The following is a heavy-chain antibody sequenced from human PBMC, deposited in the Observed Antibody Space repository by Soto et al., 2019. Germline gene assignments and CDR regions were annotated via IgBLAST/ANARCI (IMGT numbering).Heavy chain of an antibody. CDR3: ARALRADY. J-gene: IGHJ4*02. Sequence: PSETLSLTCTVSGGSMTNFYWTWIRQPPGKGLEWIGYIYYTGTTNYNPSLKSRVTISVDTSKNQFSLKLSSVTAADTAVYYCARALRADYWGQGTLVTSPQ. D-gene: IGHD4-17*01. CDR1: GGSMTNFY. CDR2: IYYTGTT. V-gene: IGHV4-59*01.